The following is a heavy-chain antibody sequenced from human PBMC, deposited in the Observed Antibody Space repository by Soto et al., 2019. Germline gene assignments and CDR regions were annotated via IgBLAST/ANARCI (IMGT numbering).Heavy chain of an antibody. D-gene: IGHD5-12*01. CDR2: IRYDGSNI. Sequence: PGGSLRLSCAASGFTFDDYAMHWVRQAPGKGLEWVAGIRYDGSNIYYADSVKGRFTISRDNSKNTLYLQMNSLRAEDTAVYYCARDPGGYNDYWGQGTLVTVSS. V-gene: IGHV3-30*04. CDR3: ARDPGGYNDY. J-gene: IGHJ4*02. CDR1: GFTFDDYA.